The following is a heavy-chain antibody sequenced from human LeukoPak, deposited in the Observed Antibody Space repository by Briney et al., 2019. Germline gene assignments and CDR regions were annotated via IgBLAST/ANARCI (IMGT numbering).Heavy chain of an antibody. D-gene: IGHD1-26*01. V-gene: IGHV3-74*01. CDR3: ARGEENSDFDAYYYMDV. CDR1: GFTFKKHW. CDR2: TNTDETNT. J-gene: IGHJ6*03. Sequence: LSGGSLRLSCAVSGFTFKKHWMHWVRQAPGKGLVWISRTNTDETNTNYADSVKGRFTISRDNAKNTLYLQMKSLTAEDTAVYYCARGEENSDFDAYYYMDVWGNGTTVTVSS.